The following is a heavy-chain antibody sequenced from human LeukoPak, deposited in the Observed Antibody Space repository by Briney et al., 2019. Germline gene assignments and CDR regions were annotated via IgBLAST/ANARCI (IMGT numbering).Heavy chain of an antibody. V-gene: IGHV4-59*01. D-gene: IGHD3-22*01. CDR3: ARDYYYDSSGYVGAFDI. Sequence: PSETLCLTCTASGGSISTYYWSWIRQPPGKGLEWIGYIYYSGSTSYNPSLNSRVTISVDTSNDQFSLRLSSVTAADTAVYYCARDYYYDSSGYVGAFDIWGQGTMVTVSS. J-gene: IGHJ3*02. CDR1: GGSISTYY. CDR2: IYYSGST.